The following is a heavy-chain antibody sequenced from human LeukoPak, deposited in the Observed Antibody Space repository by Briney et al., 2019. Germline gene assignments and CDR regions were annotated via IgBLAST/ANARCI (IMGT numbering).Heavy chain of an antibody. J-gene: IGHJ4*02. CDR1: GGSISSYY. D-gene: IGHD3-10*01. CDR2: IYYSGYT. CDR3: ARHFDHVGSGIYEY. Sequence: SETLSLTCTVSGGSISSYYWSWIRQPPGKGLEWIGYIYYSGYTNYNPSLKSRVTISVDTSNNQFSLKLSSVTAADTAVYYCARHFDHVGSGIYEYWGQGTLVTVSS. V-gene: IGHV4-59*08.